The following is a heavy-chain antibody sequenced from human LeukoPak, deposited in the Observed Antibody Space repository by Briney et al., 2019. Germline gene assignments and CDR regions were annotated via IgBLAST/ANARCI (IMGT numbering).Heavy chain of an antibody. Sequence: QPGGSLRLSCAASGFTFSNYSMNWVRRAQGKGLEWVSYITSSSTVYYAGSVKGRFTISRENAKNSLFLQMNSLRAEDTAVYYCARDYCSGPKCYFIDYWGQGALVTVSS. CDR1: GFTFSNYS. J-gene: IGHJ4*02. V-gene: IGHV3-48*04. D-gene: IGHD2-15*01. CDR2: ITSSSTV. CDR3: ARDYCSGPKCYFIDY.